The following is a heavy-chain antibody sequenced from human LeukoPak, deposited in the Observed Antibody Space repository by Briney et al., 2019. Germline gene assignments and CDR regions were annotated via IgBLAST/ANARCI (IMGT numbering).Heavy chain of an antibody. J-gene: IGHJ5*02. CDR3: AKDDSAAGEGWFDP. CDR2: ISGSGGST. Sequence: GGPLRLSCAASGFTFSSYAMSWVRQAPGKGLEWVSAISGSGGSTYYADSVKGRFTISRDNSKNTLYLQMNSLRAEDTAVYYCAKDDSAAGEGWFDPWGQGTLVTVSS. V-gene: IGHV3-23*01. D-gene: IGHD6-13*01. CDR1: GFTFSSYA.